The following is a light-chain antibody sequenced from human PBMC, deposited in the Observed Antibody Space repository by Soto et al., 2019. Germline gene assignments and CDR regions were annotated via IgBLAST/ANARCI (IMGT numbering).Light chain of an antibody. V-gene: IGLV2-8*01. J-gene: IGLJ2*01. CDR2: EVT. Sequence: QSALTQPPSASGSPGQSVTISCTGTSSDLGGYNYVSWYQQHPGKAPKLMIFEVTKRPSGVPDRFSGSKSGNTASLTVSGLRAEDEADYNCISYAGSNKLVFGGGTKLTVL. CDR1: SSDLGGYNY. CDR3: ISYAGSNKLV.